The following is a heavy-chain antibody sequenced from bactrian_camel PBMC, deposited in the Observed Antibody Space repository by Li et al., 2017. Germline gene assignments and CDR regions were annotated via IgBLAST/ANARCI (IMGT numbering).Heavy chain of an antibody. CDR3: ASDDSRVGYAYNY. V-gene: IGHV3-3*01. Sequence: HVQLVESGGGSVQAGGSLNLSCAISGNTAFTYCRGWFRQAPGKEREGVASIYTIGGSTWYADSVEGRFTISRDDAKNTVYLQMKSLKPEDTAVYYCASDDSRVGYAYNYWGQGTQVTVS. D-gene: IGHD1*01. CDR1: GNTAFTYC. J-gene: IGHJ4*01. CDR2: IYTIGGST.